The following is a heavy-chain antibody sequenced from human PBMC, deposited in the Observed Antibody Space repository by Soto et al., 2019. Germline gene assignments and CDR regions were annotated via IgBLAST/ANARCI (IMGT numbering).Heavy chain of an antibody. CDR3: AHRRPSAAFDY. CDR2: IYWDDDK. Sequence: SGPTLVNPTQTLTLTCSFSGFSISTSGVGVGWIRQPPGKALEWLAVIYWDDDKRYNPSLKSRLTITKDTSKNQVVLTMTNMDPVDTATYHCAHRRPSAAFDYWGQGTLVTVSS. V-gene: IGHV2-5*02. CDR1: GFSISTSGVG. J-gene: IGHJ4*02. D-gene: IGHD2-15*01.